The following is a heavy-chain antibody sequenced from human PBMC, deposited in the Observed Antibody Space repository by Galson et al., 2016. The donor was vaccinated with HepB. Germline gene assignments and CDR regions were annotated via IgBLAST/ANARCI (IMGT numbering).Heavy chain of an antibody. CDR1: GGSIDSGGYY. V-gene: IGHV4-31*03. Sequence: TLSLTCTVSGGSIDSGGYYWTWIRQRPGKGPEWIGYIYYSGATYYNPSLTSRVSISMDTSKNQFSPKVTSVTAADTAVYYCARGETTADNWFDPWGQGTLVTVSS. D-gene: IGHD1-1*01. CDR2: IYYSGAT. J-gene: IGHJ5*02. CDR3: ARGETTADNWFDP.